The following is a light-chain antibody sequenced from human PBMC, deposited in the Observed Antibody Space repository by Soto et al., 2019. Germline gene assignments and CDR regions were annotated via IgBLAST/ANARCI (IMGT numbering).Light chain of an antibody. CDR1: SSDVGGYNF. V-gene: IGLV2-14*01. Sequence: QSALTQPASVSGSPGQSITISCTGTSSDVGGYNFVSWYQQHPGRAPKLLIYEVSRRPSGVSNRFSGSKSGDTASLTISGLHAEEEADYYCYSYRGYYTRVFGTGTKVTVL. CDR3: YSYRGYYTRV. J-gene: IGLJ1*01. CDR2: EVS.